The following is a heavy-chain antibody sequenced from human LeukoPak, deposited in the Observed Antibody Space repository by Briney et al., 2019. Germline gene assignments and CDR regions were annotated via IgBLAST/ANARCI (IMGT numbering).Heavy chain of an antibody. CDR3: AGSYSGSYSEFDY. V-gene: IGHV1-69*05. J-gene: IGHJ4*02. CDR2: IIPIFGTA. Sequence: SVKVSCKASGGTFSSYAISWVRQAPGQGLEWMGGIIPIFGTANYAQKFQGRVTITTDESTSTAYMELSSLRSQDTAVYYCAGSYSGSYSEFDYWGQGTLVTVSS. CDR1: GGTFSSYA. D-gene: IGHD1-26*01.